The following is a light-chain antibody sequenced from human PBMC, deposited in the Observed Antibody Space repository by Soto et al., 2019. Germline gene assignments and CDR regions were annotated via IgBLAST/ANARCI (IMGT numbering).Light chain of an antibody. Sequence: QSALTQPASVSGSPGQSITISCTGTSSDVGGYNFVSWYQHHPAKAPKLMIYDLTYRPSGVSNRFSGSKSGNTAYLTISGLQAEDEADYYCISYTNNNTYVFGTGTKLTVL. CDR2: DLT. J-gene: IGLJ1*01. V-gene: IGLV2-14*03. CDR3: ISYTNNNTYV. CDR1: SSDVGGYNF.